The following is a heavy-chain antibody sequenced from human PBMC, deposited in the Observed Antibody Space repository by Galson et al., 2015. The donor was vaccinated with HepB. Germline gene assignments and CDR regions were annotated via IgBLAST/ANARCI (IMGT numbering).Heavy chain of an antibody. Sequence: SLRLSCAASGFTFSSYWMSWVRQAPGKGLEWVANIKQDGSEKYYVDSVKGRFTISRDNAKNSLYLQMNSLRAEDTAVYYCARDRALQWLGFYYYYYMDVWGKGTTVTVSS. D-gene: IGHD6-19*01. CDR3: ARDRALQWLGFYYYYYMDV. V-gene: IGHV3-7*01. CDR2: IKQDGSEK. J-gene: IGHJ6*03. CDR1: GFTFSSYW.